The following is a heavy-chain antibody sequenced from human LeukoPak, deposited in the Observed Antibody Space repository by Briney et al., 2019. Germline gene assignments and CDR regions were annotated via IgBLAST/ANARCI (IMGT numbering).Heavy chain of an antibody. J-gene: IGHJ4*02. CDR3: ARHCDGSGYPLDY. D-gene: IGHD3-22*01. V-gene: IGHV4-59*08. CDR2: IYYSGST. Sequence: SETLSLTCTVSGGSLSSYYWSCIRQPPGKGLEWIGYIYYSGSTNYNPSLKSRVTISVDTSKNQFSLKLSSVTAADTAVYYCARHCDGSGYPLDYWGQGTLVTVSS. CDR1: GGSLSSYY.